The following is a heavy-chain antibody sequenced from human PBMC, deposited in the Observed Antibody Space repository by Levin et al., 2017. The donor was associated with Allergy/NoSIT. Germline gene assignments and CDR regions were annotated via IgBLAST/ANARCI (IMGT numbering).Heavy chain of an antibody. J-gene: IGHJ4*02. CDR2: IFYTGPT. CDR3: AREADLIGARAPFDY. Sequence: SQTLSLTCNVSGGSISSSTHYWAWVRQPPGKGLEWVGSIFYTGPTYYKLSLKSRVTISLDRSKNQFSLKLTSVTAADTAVYYCAREADLIGARAPFDYWGQGTLVSVSS. CDR1: GGSISSSTHY. D-gene: IGHD6-6*01. V-gene: IGHV4-39*07.